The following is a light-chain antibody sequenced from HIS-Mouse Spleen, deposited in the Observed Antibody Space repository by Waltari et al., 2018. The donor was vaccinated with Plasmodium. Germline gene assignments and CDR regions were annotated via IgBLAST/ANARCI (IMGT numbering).Light chain of an antibody. V-gene: IGLV2-14*03. J-gene: IGLJ3*02. CDR2: DVS. Sequence: QSALTQPASVSGSPGQSITISCTGTSSDVGGYTYVSCYQQHPGKAPKLMIYDVSNRPSGVSNRFSGSKSGNTASLTISGLQAEDEADYYCSSYTSSSTRVFGGGTKLTVL. CDR3: SSYTSSSTRV. CDR1: SSDVGGYTY.